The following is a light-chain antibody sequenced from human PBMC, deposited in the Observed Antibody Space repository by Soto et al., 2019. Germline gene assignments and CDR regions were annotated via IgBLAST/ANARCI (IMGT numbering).Light chain of an antibody. V-gene: IGKV3-20*01. CDR3: QQYGTSPWT. CDR1: QNIDNSF. J-gene: IGKJ1*01. CDR2: VAS. Sequence: EIVWRQSPGTLSLSPGERATLSCRASQNIDNSFLAWYQQKPGQAPRFLIYVASTRATGIPARFSASGSGTDFTLSISSVEPEDFAVYYCQQYGTSPWTFGEGTKVDIK.